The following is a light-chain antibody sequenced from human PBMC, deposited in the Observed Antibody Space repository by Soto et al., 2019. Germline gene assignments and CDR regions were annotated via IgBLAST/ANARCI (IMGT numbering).Light chain of an antibody. CDR1: QTVNTY. CDR2: AAS. Sequence: DIQMTQSPSSLSASIGDRVTITCRASQTVNTYLHWYQQKPGTAPKLLIYAASNLQSGVPSRFSGSGSGTNFTLSLNSLQPEDFATYYCQQGYSNPWTFGQGTKVEIK. J-gene: IGKJ1*01. V-gene: IGKV1-39*01. CDR3: QQGYSNPWT.